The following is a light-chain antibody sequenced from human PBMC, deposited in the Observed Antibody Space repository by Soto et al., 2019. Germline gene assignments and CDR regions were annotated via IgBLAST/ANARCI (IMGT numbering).Light chain of an antibody. CDR1: QSVGSN. V-gene: IGKV3-15*01. J-gene: IGKJ4*01. CDR2: GAS. Sequence: EIVMTQSPATLSVSPGERATLSCRAGQSVGSNLAWYQQKPGQAPRLLLYGASSRATGIPARFSGSGSGTEFTLTISSLQSEDSAVYYCQHYNNRPLTFGGGAKVEIK. CDR3: QHYNNRPLT.